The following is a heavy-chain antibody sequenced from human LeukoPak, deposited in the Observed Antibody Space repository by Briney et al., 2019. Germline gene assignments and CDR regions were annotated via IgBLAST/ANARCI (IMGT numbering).Heavy chain of an antibody. D-gene: IGHD2-15*01. Sequence: ASVKVSCKASGYTFTSYYMHWVRQAPGQGLEWMGIINPSGGSTSYAQKFQGRVTMTRDMSTSTVYMELSSLRSDDTAVYYCARDLCSGGSCYYWGADYWGQGTLVTVSS. J-gene: IGHJ4*02. CDR1: GYTFTSYY. V-gene: IGHV1-46*01. CDR2: INPSGGST. CDR3: ARDLCSGGSCYYWGADY.